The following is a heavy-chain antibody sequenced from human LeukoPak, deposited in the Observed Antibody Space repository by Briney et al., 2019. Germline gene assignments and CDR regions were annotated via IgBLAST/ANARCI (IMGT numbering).Heavy chain of an antibody. CDR2: ISSSGNTI. D-gene: IGHD5/OR15-5a*01. CDR3: VRAVSVSSYYFDC. J-gene: IGHJ4*02. V-gene: IGHV3-48*03. Sequence: PGGSLRLSCAASRFTFSSYEMNWVRQAPGKGLEWISYISSSGNTIYYADSVKGRFTISRDNAKNSLYLQMNSLRAEDTAVYYCVRAVSVSSYYFDCWGQGTLVTVSS. CDR1: RFTFSSYE.